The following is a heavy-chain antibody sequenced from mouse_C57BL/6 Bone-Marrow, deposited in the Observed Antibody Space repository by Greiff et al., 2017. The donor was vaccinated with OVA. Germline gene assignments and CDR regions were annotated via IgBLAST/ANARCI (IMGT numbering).Heavy chain of an antibody. CDR1: GYSITSGYY. J-gene: IGHJ2*01. D-gene: IGHD1-1*01. CDR2: ISYDGSN. CDR3: ARDDTTVVEGFDY. Sequence: EVKLMESGPGLVKPSQSLSLTCSVTGYSITSGYYWNWIRQFPGNKLEWMGYISYDGSNNYNPSLKNRISITRDTSKNQFFLKLNSVTTEDTATYYCARDDTTVVEGFDYWGQGTTLTVSS. V-gene: IGHV3-6*01.